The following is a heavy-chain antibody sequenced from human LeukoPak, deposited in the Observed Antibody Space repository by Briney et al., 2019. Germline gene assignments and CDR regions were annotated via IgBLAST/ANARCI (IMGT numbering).Heavy chain of an antibody. Sequence: GGSLRLSCAASGFTFSNVWMSWVRQAPGKGLEWVSRIKTKTSAGTTDYAAAVKGRFTISRDDSKNTVYLQMNSLKTEDTAVYFCTTTQAGVTFGLDYWGQGTLVTVSS. CDR1: GFTFSNVW. V-gene: IGHV3-15*01. CDR3: TTTQAGVTFGLDY. J-gene: IGHJ4*02. D-gene: IGHD3-10*01. CDR2: IKTKTSAGTT.